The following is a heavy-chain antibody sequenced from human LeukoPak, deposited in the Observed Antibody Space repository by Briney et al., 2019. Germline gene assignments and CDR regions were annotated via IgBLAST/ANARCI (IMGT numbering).Heavy chain of an antibody. CDR2: ISYDGSNK. CDR3: AREMEYYYYYYMDV. CDR1: GFTFSSYA. V-gene: IGHV3-30*04. J-gene: IGHJ6*03. D-gene: IGHD3-3*01. Sequence: PGRSLRLSCAASGFTFSSYAMHWVRQAPGKGLEWVAVISYDGSNKYYADSVKGRFTISRDNSKNTLYLQMNSLRAEDTAVYYCAREMEYYYYYYMDVWGKGTTVTVSS.